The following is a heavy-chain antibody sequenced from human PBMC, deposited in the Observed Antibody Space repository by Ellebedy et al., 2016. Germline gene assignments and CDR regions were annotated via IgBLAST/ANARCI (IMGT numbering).Heavy chain of an antibody. CDR3: ARDWAATTVTIGWFDS. CDR1: GYTFTTYG. CDR2: ISAFNGNT. J-gene: IGHJ5*01. Sequence: ASVKVSCXASGYTFTTYGISWVRQAPGQGLEWMGWISAFNGNTNFAQKMQGRLTMTTDTYTTTAYMELRSLRNDDTAVYYCARDWAATTVTIGWFDSWGQGTLVTVSS. V-gene: IGHV1-18*01. D-gene: IGHD4-17*01.